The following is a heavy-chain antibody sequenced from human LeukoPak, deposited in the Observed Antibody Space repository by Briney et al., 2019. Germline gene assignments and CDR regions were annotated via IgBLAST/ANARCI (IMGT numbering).Heavy chain of an antibody. CDR3: ARTDHYGGNLQLFDY. D-gene: IGHD4-23*01. CDR2: IIPILGIA. J-gene: IGHJ4*02. CDR1: GGTFSSYT. Sequence: GASVKVSCKASGGTFSSYTISWVRQAPGQGLEWMGRIIPILGIANYAQKFQGRVTMTRDTSTSTVYMELSSLRSEDTAVYYCARTDHYGGNLQLFDYWGQGTLVTVSS. V-gene: IGHV1-69*02.